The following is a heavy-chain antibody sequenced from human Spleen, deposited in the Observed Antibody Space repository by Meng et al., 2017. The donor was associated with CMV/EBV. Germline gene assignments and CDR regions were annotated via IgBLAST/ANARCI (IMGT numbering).Heavy chain of an antibody. CDR2: IIPIFGTA. Sequence: SVKVSCKASGGTFSSYAISWVRQAPGQGLEWMGGIIPIFGTANYAQKFQGRVTITMDESTSTAYMELRSLTSDDTALYYCARVESFGGNFADYWGQGAPVTVS. CDR3: ARVESFGGNFADY. J-gene: IGHJ4*02. V-gene: IGHV1-69*05. D-gene: IGHD4-23*01. CDR1: GGTFSSYA.